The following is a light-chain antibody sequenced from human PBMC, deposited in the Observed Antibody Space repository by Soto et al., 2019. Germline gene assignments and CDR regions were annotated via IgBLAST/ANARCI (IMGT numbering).Light chain of an antibody. Sequence: QAVVTQPPSASGTPGQRVTISCSGSSSNIGSNTVNWYQQLPGTAPKLLIYSNNQRPSGVPDRFSGSKSGTSASLAISGLQSADEADYYCAAWDDSLNGPVVFGGGTKVTVL. CDR3: AAWDDSLNGPVV. CDR1: SSNIGSNT. V-gene: IGLV1-44*01. CDR2: SNN. J-gene: IGLJ2*01.